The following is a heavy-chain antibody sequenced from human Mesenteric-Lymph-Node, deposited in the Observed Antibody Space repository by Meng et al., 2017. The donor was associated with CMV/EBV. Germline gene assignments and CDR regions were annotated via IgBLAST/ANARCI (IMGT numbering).Heavy chain of an antibody. CDR2: INPNSGGT. J-gene: IGHJ1*01. Sequence: ASVKVSCKASGYTFTGYYMHWVRQAPGQGLEWMGWINPNSGGTNYAQKFQGRVTMTRDTSISTAYMELSRLRSDDTAVYYCARGPGETWDIVLMVYAFAEYFQHWGQGTLVTVSS. CDR1: GYTFTGYY. V-gene: IGHV1-2*02. D-gene: IGHD2-8*01. CDR3: ARGPGETWDIVLMVYAFAEYFQH.